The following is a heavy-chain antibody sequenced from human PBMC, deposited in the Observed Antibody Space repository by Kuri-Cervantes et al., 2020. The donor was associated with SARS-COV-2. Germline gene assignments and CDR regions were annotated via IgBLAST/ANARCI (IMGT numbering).Heavy chain of an antibody. Sequence: ASVKVSCKASGYTFTSYYMHWVRQAPGQGLEWMGIINPSGGSTSYAQKFQGRVTMTRDASISTAYMELSRLRSDDTAVYYCARDGSEYYDFWSGYYFNPATKPGGSTKYYYYYMDVWGKGTTVTVSS. J-gene: IGHJ6*03. D-gene: IGHD3-3*01. CDR2: INPSGGST. CDR1: GYTFTSYY. CDR3: ARDGSEYYDFWSGYYFNPATKPGGSTKYYYYYMDV. V-gene: IGHV1-46*01.